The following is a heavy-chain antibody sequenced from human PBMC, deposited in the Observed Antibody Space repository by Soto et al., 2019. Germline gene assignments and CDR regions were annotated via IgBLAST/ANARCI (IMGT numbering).Heavy chain of an antibody. V-gene: IGHV4-31*03. Sequence: PSETLSLTCTVSGGSISSGGYYWSWIRQHPGKGLEWIGYIYYSGSTYYNPSLKSRVTISVDTSKNQFSLKLSSVTAADTAVYYCARGKSIVVVPAAGFDYWGQGTLVTVSS. CDR3: ARGKSIVVVPAAGFDY. CDR2: IYYSGST. J-gene: IGHJ4*02. CDR1: GGSISSGGYY. D-gene: IGHD2-2*01.